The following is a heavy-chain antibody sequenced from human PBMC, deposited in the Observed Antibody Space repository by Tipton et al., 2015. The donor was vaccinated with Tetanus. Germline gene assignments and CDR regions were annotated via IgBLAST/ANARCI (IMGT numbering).Heavy chain of an antibody. Sequence: LRLSCTVSGASFSSGDYYWSWIRKPPGMDLEWIGYIYQTGTTYYNPSLKGRVTISMDRSNTQFSLRLDSLTAADTAVYYCARAAGFLGLTHDFWGRGTLVSVSS. D-gene: IGHD2/OR15-2a*01. V-gene: IGHV4-30-4*01. CDR3: ARAAGFLGLTHDF. J-gene: IGHJ4*02. CDR2: IYQTGTT. CDR1: GASFSSGDYY.